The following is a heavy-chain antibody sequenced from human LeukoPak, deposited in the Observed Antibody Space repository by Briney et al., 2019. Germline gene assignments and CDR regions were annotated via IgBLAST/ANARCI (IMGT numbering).Heavy chain of an antibody. Sequence: SETLSLTCAVYGGSFSGYYWSWIRQPPGKGLEWIGEINHSGSTNYNPSLKSRVTISVDTSKNQFSLQLNSVTPEDTAVYYCARALFIVGATTDWFDPWGQGTLVTVSS. D-gene: IGHD1-26*01. CDR3: ARALFIVGATTDWFDP. J-gene: IGHJ5*02. CDR1: GGSFSGYY. V-gene: IGHV4-34*01. CDR2: INHSGST.